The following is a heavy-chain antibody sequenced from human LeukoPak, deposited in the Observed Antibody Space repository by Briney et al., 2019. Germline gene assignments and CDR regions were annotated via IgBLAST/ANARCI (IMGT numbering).Heavy chain of an antibody. V-gene: IGHV3-30*02. J-gene: IGHJ4*02. D-gene: IGHD3-22*01. CDR3: AKDWGREDYYDSSGHYFDY. CDR2: IRYDGSNK. CDR1: GFTFSSYG. Sequence: GGSLRLSCAASGFTFSSYGMHWVRQAPGKGLEWVAFIRYDGSNKYYADSVKGRFTISRDNSKNTLYLQMNSLRAEDTAVYYCAKDWGREDYYDSSGHYFDYWGQGTLVTVSS.